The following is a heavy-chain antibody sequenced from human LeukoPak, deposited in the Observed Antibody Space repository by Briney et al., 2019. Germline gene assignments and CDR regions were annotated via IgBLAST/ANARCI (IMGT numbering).Heavy chain of an antibody. V-gene: IGHV4-59*08. CDR3: ARRSGSYWYFDL. J-gene: IGHJ2*01. CDR1: GGSISSNY. Sequence: SETLSLTCTVSGGSISSNYWNWIRQPPGKGLEWVGHIHYSGSTNYNPSLKSRVTISLDTSKNQFSLKLGSVTAADTAVYYCARRSGSYWYFDLWGRGTLVTVSS. D-gene: IGHD1-26*01. CDR2: IHYSGST.